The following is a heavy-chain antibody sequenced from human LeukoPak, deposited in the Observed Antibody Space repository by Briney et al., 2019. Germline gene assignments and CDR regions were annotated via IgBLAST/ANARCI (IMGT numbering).Heavy chain of an antibody. J-gene: IGHJ6*02. CDR2: IKQDGSEK. D-gene: IGHD3-10*01. CDR3: AREGITTYGMDV. Sequence: GGSLRLSCAASGFTFRSHAMHWVPQAPGKGLEWVANIKQDGSEKYYVDSVKGRFTISRDNAKNSLYLQMNSLRAEDTAVYYCAREGITTYGMDVWGQGTTVTVSS. V-gene: IGHV3-7*03. CDR1: GFTFRSHA.